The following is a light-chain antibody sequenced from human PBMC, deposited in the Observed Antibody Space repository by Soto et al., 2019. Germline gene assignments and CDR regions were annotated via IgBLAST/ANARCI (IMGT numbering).Light chain of an antibody. CDR3: QQRRLWPGT. J-gene: IGKJ3*01. CDR1: QTFSNSF. CDR2: DAS. V-gene: IGKV3D-20*02. Sequence: EIVMTQSPATLSVSPGGRATLSCRASQTFSNSFLSWFQQIPGQAPRLLIYDASNRATGVPARFSGSGSGTDFTLIISSLEPEDFAVYYCQQRRLWPGTFGPGNKVDIK.